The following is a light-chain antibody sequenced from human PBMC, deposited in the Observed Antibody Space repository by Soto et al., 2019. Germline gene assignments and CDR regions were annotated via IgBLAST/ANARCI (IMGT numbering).Light chain of an antibody. CDR2: WAS. J-gene: IGKJ1*01. Sequence: DIVMTQSPDSLAVSLGERATINCKYSQSVLYSSNNKNNLAWYQQKPGQPPKLLIYWASSRESGVPVQFSGSGSGTDFTLAISSLQAEDVAIYYCQQYYSTPWTFGQGTKVEIK. V-gene: IGKV4-1*01. CDR1: QSVLYSSNNKNN. CDR3: QQYYSTPWT.